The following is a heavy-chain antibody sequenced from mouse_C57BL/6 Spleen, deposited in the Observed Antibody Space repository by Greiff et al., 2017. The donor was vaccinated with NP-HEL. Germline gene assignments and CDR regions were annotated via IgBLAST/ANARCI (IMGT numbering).Heavy chain of an antibody. V-gene: IGHV5-4*01. Sequence: EVMLVESGGGLVKPGGSLKLSCAASGFTFSSYAMSWVRQTPEKRLEWVATISDGGSYTYYPDNVKGRFTISRDNAKNNLYLQMSHLKSEDTAMYYCARDRELGGSSPLDYWGQGTTLTVSS. CDR2: ISDGGSYT. J-gene: IGHJ2*01. CDR1: GFTFSSYA. D-gene: IGHD1-1*01. CDR3: ARDRELGGSSPLDY.